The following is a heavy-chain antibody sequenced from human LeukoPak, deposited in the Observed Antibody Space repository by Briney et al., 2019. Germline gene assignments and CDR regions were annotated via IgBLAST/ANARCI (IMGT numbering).Heavy chain of an antibody. CDR2: IYTSGST. Sequence: SETLSLTCTVSGGSISSSTYYWSWIRQPAGKGLEWIGRIYTSGSTNYNPSLKSRVTISVDTSKNQFSLKLSSVTAADTAVYYCARDSDYYGVLFDPWGQGTLVTVSS. D-gene: IGHD3-10*01. J-gene: IGHJ5*02. V-gene: IGHV4-61*02. CDR3: ARDSDYYGVLFDP. CDR1: GGSISSSTYY.